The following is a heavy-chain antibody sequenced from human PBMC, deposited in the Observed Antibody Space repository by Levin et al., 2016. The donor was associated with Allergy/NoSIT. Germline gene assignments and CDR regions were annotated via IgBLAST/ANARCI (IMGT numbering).Heavy chain of an antibody. Sequence: GGSLRLSCAASGFTFRTYGIHWVRQAPGKGLEWVAVISYDGNNKYYADSVKGRFTISRDNSKNTLYLQMNSLRAEDTAVYYCAKAGEEKVLITPFDYWGQGTLVTVSS. V-gene: IGHV3-30*18. J-gene: IGHJ4*02. CDR2: ISYDGNNK. D-gene: IGHD1-14*01. CDR1: GFTFRTYG. CDR3: AKAGEEKVLITPFDY.